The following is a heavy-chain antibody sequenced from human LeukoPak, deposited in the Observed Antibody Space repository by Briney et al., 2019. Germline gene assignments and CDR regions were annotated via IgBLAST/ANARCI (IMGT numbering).Heavy chain of an antibody. D-gene: IGHD2-15*01. CDR2: IWNDGTDK. CDR1: GFTFSHYG. Sequence: PGRSLRLSCATSGFTFSHYGMHWVRQAPGKGLEWVAVIWNDGTDKYYGDSVKGRFTISRDNSKNTVYLQMNSLRVEDTAVYYCAKDAQRWFAFSSSLESWGQGTLVTVSS. J-gene: IGHJ4*02. V-gene: IGHV3-33*06. CDR3: AKDAQRWFAFSSSLES.